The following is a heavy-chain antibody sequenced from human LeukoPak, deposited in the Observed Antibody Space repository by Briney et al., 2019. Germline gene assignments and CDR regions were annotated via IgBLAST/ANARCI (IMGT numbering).Heavy chain of an antibody. CDR3: ARDQRYYYDSSGYPDY. CDR2: INSDGSST. CDR1: GFTFSSYW. Sequence: PGGSLRLSCAASGFTFSSYWMHWVRHAPGKGLVWVSRINSDGSSTSYADSVKGRFTISRDNAKNTLYLQMNSLRAEDTAVYYCARDQRYYYDSSGYPDYRGQGTLVTVSS. V-gene: IGHV3-74*01. D-gene: IGHD3-22*01. J-gene: IGHJ4*02.